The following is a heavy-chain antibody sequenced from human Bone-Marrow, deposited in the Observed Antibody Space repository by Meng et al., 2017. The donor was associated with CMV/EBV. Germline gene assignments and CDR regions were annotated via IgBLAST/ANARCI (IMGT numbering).Heavy chain of an antibody. J-gene: IGHJ5*02. CDR1: GFTFTSSA. V-gene: IGHV1-58*01. CDR3: ARDGPGYSSSYYH. CDR2: IVVGSGNT. D-gene: IGHD6-13*01. Sequence: SVKVSCKASGFTFTSSAVQWVRQARGQRLEWIGWIVVGSGNTNYAQKFQERVTITRDMSTSTAYMELSSLRPEDTAVYYCARDGPGYSSSYYHWGQGTLVTFYS.